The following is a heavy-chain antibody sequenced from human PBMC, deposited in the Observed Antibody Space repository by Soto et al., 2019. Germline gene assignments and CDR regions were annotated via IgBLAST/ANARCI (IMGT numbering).Heavy chain of an antibody. CDR2: ISNDGSNK. CDR3: AKDYWRGYGSGLYYYYGMDV. Sequence: LRLFCAASGFTFNSYGMHWVRQAPGKGLEWVAVISNDGSNKYYADSVKGRFTISRDNSKNTLYLQMNSLRAEDTAVYYCAKDYWRGYGSGLYYYYGMDVWGQGTTVTVSS. CDR1: GFTFNSYG. J-gene: IGHJ6*02. V-gene: IGHV3-30*18. D-gene: IGHD3-10*01.